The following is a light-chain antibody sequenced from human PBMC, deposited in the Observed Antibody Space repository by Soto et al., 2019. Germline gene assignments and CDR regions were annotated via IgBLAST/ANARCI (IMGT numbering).Light chain of an antibody. Sequence: QSALTQPASVSGSPGQSITISCTGTSSDVGGYNYVSWYQQHPGKAPKLMIYDVSYRPSGVSNRFSGSKSGNTASLTISGLQAEDEADYYCTSYTRSSTLAVLGGGTKLTVL. CDR3: TSYTRSSTLAV. V-gene: IGLV2-14*01. J-gene: IGLJ2*01. CDR1: SSDVGGYNY. CDR2: DVS.